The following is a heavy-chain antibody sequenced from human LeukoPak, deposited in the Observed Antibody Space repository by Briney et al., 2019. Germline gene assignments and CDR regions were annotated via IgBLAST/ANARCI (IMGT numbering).Heavy chain of an antibody. V-gene: IGHV1-18*01. D-gene: IGHD1-26*01. CDR3: ARTRISGTLDY. J-gene: IGHJ4*02. Sequence: ASVKVSCKASDYTFSTYRITWVRQAPGQGLGWMGWISAYNGDTNYAQKLQGRVTMTTDTSTNTAYMELRSLRSDDTAVYYCARTRISGTLDYWGQGTLVTVFS. CDR1: DYTFSTYR. CDR2: ISAYNGDT.